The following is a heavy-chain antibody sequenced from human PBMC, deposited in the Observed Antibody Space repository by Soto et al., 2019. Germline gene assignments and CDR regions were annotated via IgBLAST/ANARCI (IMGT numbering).Heavy chain of an antibody. V-gene: IGHV5-51*01. CDR1: GYRFPISW. CDR3: VTLDAGGWYYFDY. J-gene: IGHJ4*02. CDR2: IYPGDSDT. Sequence: PGESLKISCKGSGYRFPISWIAWVRQMPGKGFEWMGIIYPGDSDTRYSPSFQGQVTISADKSISTAYLQWSSLKASDTAIYYCVTLDAGGWYYFDYWGQGTPVTVSS. D-gene: IGHD6-19*01.